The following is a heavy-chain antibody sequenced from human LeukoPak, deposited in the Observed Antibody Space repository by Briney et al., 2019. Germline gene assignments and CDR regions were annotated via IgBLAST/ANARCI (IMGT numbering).Heavy chain of an antibody. CDR3: ARERLAGYYYYGMDV. V-gene: IGHV3-30*04. CDR2: ISYDGSNK. D-gene: IGHD6-13*01. CDR1: GFTFSSYA. Sequence: GGSLRLSCAASGFTFSSYAMHWVRQAPGKGLEWVAVISYDGSNKYYADSVKGRFTISRDNSKNTLYLQMNSLRAEDTAVYYCARERLAGYYYYGMDVWGKGTTVTVSS. J-gene: IGHJ6*04.